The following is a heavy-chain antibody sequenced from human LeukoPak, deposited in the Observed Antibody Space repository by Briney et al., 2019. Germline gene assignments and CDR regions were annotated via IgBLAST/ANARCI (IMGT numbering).Heavy chain of an antibody. D-gene: IGHD4-11*01. CDR1: LYTFTGYY. CDR3: ARAGSKCRSADY. J-gene: IGHJ4*02. Sequence: ASVNVSCKASLYTFTGYYMHWVRQSPGQGVEWMGWINPNSGGTKYAQKFEGRVDMTRDTSISTAYMELRRLRSDDTAVYYCARAGSKCRSADYWGQGTLVTVSS. CDR2: INPNSGGT. V-gene: IGHV1-2*02.